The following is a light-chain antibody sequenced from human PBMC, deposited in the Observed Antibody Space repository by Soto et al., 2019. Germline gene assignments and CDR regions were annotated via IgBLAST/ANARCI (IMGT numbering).Light chain of an antibody. J-gene: IGLJ3*02. V-gene: IGLV1-44*01. CDR3: ATWDDSLNGRV. CDR1: SSNVGSNT. Sequence: QSVLTQPPSASGTPGQTVTISRSGSSSNVGSNTVNWYQHLPGTAPKVLIYRNNQRPSGVPDRFSGSKSGTSASLAISGLQSEDEADYYCATWDDSLNGRVFGGGTKLTVL. CDR2: RNN.